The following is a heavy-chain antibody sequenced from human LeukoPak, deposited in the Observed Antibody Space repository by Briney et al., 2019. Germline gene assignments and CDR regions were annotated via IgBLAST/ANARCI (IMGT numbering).Heavy chain of an antibody. CDR2: IGPNSSDT. V-gene: IGHV1-2*02. CDR1: GFSFTDYY. Sequence: ASVKVSCKASGFSFTDYYNHWVRQAPGQGLEWMGWIGPNSSDTNYAQNFRGRVTMTRDTSITTSYMELSRLRSDDTAVYFCVRWKDYYGAGNRYFDYWGQGTLVTISS. D-gene: IGHD3-10*01. J-gene: IGHJ4*02. CDR3: VRWKDYYGAGNRYFDY.